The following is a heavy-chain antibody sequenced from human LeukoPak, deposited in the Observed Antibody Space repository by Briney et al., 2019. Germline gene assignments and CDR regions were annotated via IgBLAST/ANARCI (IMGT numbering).Heavy chain of an antibody. CDR1: GGTFSSYA. CDR3: ARDRSAEPRESYYYYYGMDV. D-gene: IGHD5-24*01. CDR2: IIPILGIA. Sequence: SVKVSCKASGGTFSSYAISWVRQAPGRGLEWMGRIIPILGIANYAQKFQGRVTITADKSTSTAYMELSSLRSEDTAVYYCARDRSAEPRESYYYYYGMDVWGQGTTVTVSS. J-gene: IGHJ6*02. V-gene: IGHV1-69*04.